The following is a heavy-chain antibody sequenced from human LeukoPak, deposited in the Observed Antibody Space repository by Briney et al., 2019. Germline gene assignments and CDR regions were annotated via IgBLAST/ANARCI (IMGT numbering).Heavy chain of an antibody. Sequence: PGGSLRLSCAASGFTFSSYGMHWVRQAPGKGLEWVAVISYDGSNKYYADSVKGRFTISRDNSKNTLYLQMNSLRAGDTAVYYCAKDLLARDIDMWGQGTTVTVSS. D-gene: IGHD2-8*02. CDR2: ISYDGSNK. V-gene: IGHV3-30*18. J-gene: IGHJ3*02. CDR3: AKDLLARDIDM. CDR1: GFTFSSYG.